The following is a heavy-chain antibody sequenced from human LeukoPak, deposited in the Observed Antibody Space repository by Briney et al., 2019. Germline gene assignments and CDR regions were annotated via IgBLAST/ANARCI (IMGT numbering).Heavy chain of an antibody. CDR1: GFTVSSNY. CDR2: IYSGGST. J-gene: IGHJ4*02. Sequence: GGSLRLSCAASGFTVSSNYMSWVRQAPGKGLEWVSVIYSGGSTYYADSVKGRFTISRDNSKNTLYLQMNSPRAEDTAVYYCARSTGFWSGYPFDYWGQGTLVTVSS. CDR3: ARSTGFWSGYPFDY. D-gene: IGHD3-3*01. V-gene: IGHV3-53*01.